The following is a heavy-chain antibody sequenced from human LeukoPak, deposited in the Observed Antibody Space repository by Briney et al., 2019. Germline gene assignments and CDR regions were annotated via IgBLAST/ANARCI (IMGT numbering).Heavy chain of an antibody. CDR2: ISGSGGSI. Sequence: GGSLRLSCVASGFTFSSYVMNWVRQAPGKGLEWVSTISGSGGSIYYADSVKGRFTISRDNSKNTLNLQMNSLRADDTAVYYCAKGLRPSSTWAYWHFDLWGRGALVTVSS. D-gene: IGHD6-13*01. CDR3: AKGLRPSSTWAYWHFDL. CDR1: GFTFSSYV. J-gene: IGHJ2*01. V-gene: IGHV3-23*01.